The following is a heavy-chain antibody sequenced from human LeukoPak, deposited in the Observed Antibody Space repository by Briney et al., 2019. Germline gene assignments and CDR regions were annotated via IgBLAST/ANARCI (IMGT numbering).Heavy chain of an antibody. J-gene: IGHJ5*02. CDR3: ARARYYYGSGSYGNWFDP. CDR2: INPDSGGT. D-gene: IGHD3-10*01. V-gene: IGHV1-2*02. CDR1: GYTFNDYY. Sequence: ASVKVSCKASGYTFNDYYMHWVRQAPGQGLEWMGRINPDSGGTDYAQKFQGRVTMTRNTSISTAYMELSSLRSEDTAVYYCARARYYYGSGSYGNWFDPWGQGTLVTVSS.